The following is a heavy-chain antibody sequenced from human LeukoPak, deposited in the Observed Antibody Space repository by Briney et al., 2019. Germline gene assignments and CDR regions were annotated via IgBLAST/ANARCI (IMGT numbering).Heavy chain of an antibody. CDR3: ARDGGITGTLGAFDI. J-gene: IGHJ3*02. CDR1: GYTFTSYG. D-gene: IGHD1-7*01. CDR2: ISAYNGNT. V-gene: IGHV1-18*01. Sequence: ASVKVSCKASGYTFTSYGISWVRQAPGQGLEWMGWISAYNGNTNNAQKLQGRVTMTTDTSTSTAYMELRSLRSDDTAVYYCARDGGITGTLGAFDIWGQGTMVTVSS.